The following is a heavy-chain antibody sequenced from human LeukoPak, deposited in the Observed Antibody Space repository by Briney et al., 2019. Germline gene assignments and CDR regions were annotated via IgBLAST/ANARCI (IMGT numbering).Heavy chain of an antibody. CDR3: ASLWEYGDYGGDAFDI. Sequence: GRSLRLSCAASGSTFSSYAMHWVRQAPGKGLEWVAVISYDGSNKYYADSVKGRFTISRDNSKNTLYLQMNSLRAEDTAVYYCASLWEYGDYGGDAFDIWGQGTMVTVSS. V-gene: IGHV3-30-3*01. CDR1: GSTFSSYA. D-gene: IGHD4-17*01. J-gene: IGHJ3*02. CDR2: ISYDGSNK.